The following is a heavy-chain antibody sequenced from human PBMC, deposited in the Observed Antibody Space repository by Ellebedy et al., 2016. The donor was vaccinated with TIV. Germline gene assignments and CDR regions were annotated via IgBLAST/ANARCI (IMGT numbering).Heavy chain of an antibody. J-gene: IGHJ5*02. D-gene: IGHD2-2*01. CDR2: ISSSGSPI. CDR1: GFTFSTYG. CDR3: ARDTRFIDQQHNWFDP. V-gene: IGHV3-11*01. Sequence: GGSLRLSCVASGFTFSTYGMSWIRQAPGKGLEWVSYISSSGSPIYYADSVKGRFTISRDNAKNSLYLQMNSLRAEDTAVYYCARDTRFIDQQHNWFDPWGQGTLVTVSS.